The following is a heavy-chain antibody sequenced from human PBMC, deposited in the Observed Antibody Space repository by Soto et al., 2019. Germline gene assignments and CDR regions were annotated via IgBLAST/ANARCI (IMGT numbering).Heavy chain of an antibody. J-gene: IGHJ6*02. D-gene: IGHD6-19*01. V-gene: IGHV3-30-3*01. CDR2: ISYDGSNK. Sequence: GGSLRLSCAASGFTFSSYAMHWVRQAPGKGLEWVAVISYDGSNKYYADSVKGRFTISRDNSKNTLYLQMNSLRAEDTAVYYCARDRKAWIAVAGTYYYYYGMDVRGQGIMVTVSS. CDR1: GFTFSSYA. CDR3: ARDRKAWIAVAGTYYYYYGMDV.